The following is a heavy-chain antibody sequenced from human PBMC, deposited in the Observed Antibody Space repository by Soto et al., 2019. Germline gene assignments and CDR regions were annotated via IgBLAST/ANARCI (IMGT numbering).Heavy chain of an antibody. V-gene: IGHV1-18*01. CDR1: GYTFTSYG. J-gene: IGHJ6*02. D-gene: IGHD3-3*01. Sequence: QVQLVQSGAEVKKPGASVKVSCKASGYTFTSYGISWVRQAPGQGLEWMGWISAYNGNTNYAQKLQGKVTMTTDTSTSTAYMELRSLRSDDTAVYYCARGLYYDFWSGYFDYYYYYGMDVWGQGTTVTVSS. CDR2: ISAYNGNT. CDR3: ARGLYYDFWSGYFDYYYYYGMDV.